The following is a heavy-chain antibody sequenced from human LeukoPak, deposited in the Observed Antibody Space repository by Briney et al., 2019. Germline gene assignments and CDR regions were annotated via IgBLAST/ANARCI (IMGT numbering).Heavy chain of an antibody. D-gene: IGHD6-13*01. V-gene: IGHV3-9*01. CDR1: GFTFDDYA. Sequence: GGSLRLSCAASGFTFDDYAMHWVRQAPGKGLEWVSGISWNSGSIGYADSVKGRFTISRDNAKNSLYLQMNSLRAEDTALYYCAKSPSSSSRAPHGQNWFDPWGQGTLVTVSS. J-gene: IGHJ5*02. CDR3: AKSPSSSSRAPHGQNWFDP. CDR2: ISWNSGSI.